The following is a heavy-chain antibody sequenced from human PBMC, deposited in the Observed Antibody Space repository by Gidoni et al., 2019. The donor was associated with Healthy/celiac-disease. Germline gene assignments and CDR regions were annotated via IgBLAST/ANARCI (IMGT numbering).Heavy chain of an antibody. D-gene: IGHD6-13*01. CDR3: SKDLEQQLVIDY. CDR2: IRYDGSNK. V-gene: IGHV3-30*02. Sequence: QVQLVESGVGVVQTGGSVRLSCAASGFTFSSYGMNWVRQAPGKGLEGVAFIRYDGSNKYYADSVKGRFTISRDNSKNTLYLQMNSLRAEDTAVYYCSKDLEQQLVIDYWGQGTLVTVSS. CDR1: GFTFSSYG. J-gene: IGHJ4*02.